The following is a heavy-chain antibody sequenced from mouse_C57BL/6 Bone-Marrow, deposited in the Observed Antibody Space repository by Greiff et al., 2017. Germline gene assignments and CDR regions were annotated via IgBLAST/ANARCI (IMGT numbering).Heavy chain of an antibody. D-gene: IGHD1-1*01. CDR2: IDPSASYT. CDR3: ARSYYYGSSWIY. Sequence: QVQLQQPGAELVRPGTSVKLSCKASGYTFTSYWMHWVKQRPGQGLEWIGVIDPSASYTNYNQKFKGKATLTVDTSSSTAYMQLSSLTSEDSAVYYCARSYYYGSSWIYWGQGTTLTVAS. CDR1: GYTFTSYW. V-gene: IGHV1-59*01. J-gene: IGHJ2*01.